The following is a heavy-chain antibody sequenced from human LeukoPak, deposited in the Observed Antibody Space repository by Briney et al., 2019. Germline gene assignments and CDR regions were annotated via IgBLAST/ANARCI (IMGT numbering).Heavy chain of an antibody. V-gene: IGHV4-34*01. CDR3: ARCGPYCSSTSCYRRLSYYYYYMDV. CDR1: GRSFSGYY. CDR2: INHSGST. J-gene: IGHJ6*03. Sequence: SETLSLTCAVYGRSFSGYYWSWIRQPPGKGLEWIGEINHSGSTNYNPSLKSRVTISVDTSKNQFSLKLSSVTAADTAVYYCARCGPYCSSTSCYRRLSYYYYYMDVWGKGTTVTVSS. D-gene: IGHD2-2*01.